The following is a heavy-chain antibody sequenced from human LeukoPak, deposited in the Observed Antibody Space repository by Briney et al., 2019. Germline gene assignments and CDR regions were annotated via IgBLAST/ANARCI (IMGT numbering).Heavy chain of an antibody. V-gene: IGHV3-30*02. D-gene: IGHD6-19*01. J-gene: IGHJ4*02. CDR1: GFTFSSYG. CDR3: AKAVTSGWYKAIAD. Sequence: GGSLRLSCAPSGFTFSSYGMHCVRQAPDRGGEWLAFIRYDGSNKYYADSVKGRFTIPRDNSKNTLYLQINSLRPQNTPVFYCAKAVTSGWYKAIADWRQGTLVTVSS. CDR2: IRYDGSNK.